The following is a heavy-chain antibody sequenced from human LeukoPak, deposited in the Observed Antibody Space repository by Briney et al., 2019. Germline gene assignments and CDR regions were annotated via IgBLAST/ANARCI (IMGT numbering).Heavy chain of an antibody. J-gene: IGHJ4*02. CDR1: GFTFSSYS. CDR3: AREGYGDYAIDY. CDR2: ISSSYSYI. Sequence: GGSLRLSCAASGFTFSSYSMNWVRQAPGKGLEWVSSISSSYSYIYYADSVKGRFTISRDNAKNSLYLQMSSLRAEDTAVYYCAREGYGDYAIDYWGQGTLVTVSS. D-gene: IGHD4-17*01. V-gene: IGHV3-21*01.